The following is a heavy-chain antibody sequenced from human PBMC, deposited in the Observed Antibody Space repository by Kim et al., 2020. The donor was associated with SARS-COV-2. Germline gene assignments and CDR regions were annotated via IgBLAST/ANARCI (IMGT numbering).Heavy chain of an antibody. Sequence: SPSSQGQVTISADKSLSTAYLQWSSLKASDTAMYYCARRYYDSGTYYFDYWGQGTLVTVSS. CDR3: ARRYYDSGTYYFDY. J-gene: IGHJ4*02. D-gene: IGHD3-3*01. V-gene: IGHV5-51*01.